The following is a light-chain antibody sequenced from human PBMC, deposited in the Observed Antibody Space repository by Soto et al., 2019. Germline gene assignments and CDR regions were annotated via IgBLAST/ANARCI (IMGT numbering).Light chain of an antibody. V-gene: IGKV1-5*01. J-gene: IGKJ2*01. CDR1: QSISSW. Sequence: DIQMTQSPSTLSASVGDRVTITCRASQSISSWLAWYQQKPGKAPKLLIYDASSLESGVPSRFSGSGIGTEFSLSISSLQPDDFATYYCQQYSTYPYIFGQGTKVDIK. CDR2: DAS. CDR3: QQYSTYPYI.